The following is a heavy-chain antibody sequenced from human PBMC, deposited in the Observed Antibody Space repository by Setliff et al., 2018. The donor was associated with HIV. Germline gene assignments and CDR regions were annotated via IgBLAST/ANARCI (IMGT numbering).Heavy chain of an antibody. CDR1: GGSISSRNW. D-gene: IGHD2-15*01. CDR2: IYHSGST. Sequence: PSETLSLTCAVSGGSISSRNWWSWVRQPPGKGLEWIGEIYHSGSTNYNPSLKSRVTISVDKSKNQFSLQLKHVTAADTAIYYCAREQYHFVVDYYYYYGMDVWGQGNTVTVSS. J-gene: IGHJ6*02. CDR3: AREQYHFVVDYYYYYGMDV. V-gene: IGHV4-4*02.